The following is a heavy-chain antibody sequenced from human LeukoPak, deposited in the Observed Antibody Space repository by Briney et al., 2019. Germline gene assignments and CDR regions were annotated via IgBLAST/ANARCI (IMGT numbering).Heavy chain of an antibody. J-gene: IGHJ5*02. CDR2: IYHSGST. V-gene: IGHV4-30-2*01. CDR3: ARGVAAAGYNWFDP. CDR1: GGSISSGGYS. Sequence: SQTLSLTCAVSGGSISSGGYSWSWIRQPPGKGLEWIGYIYHSGSTYYNPSLKSRVTISVARSKNQFSLKLSSVTAADTAVYYCARGVAAAGYNWFDPWGQGTLVTVSS. D-gene: IGHD6-13*01.